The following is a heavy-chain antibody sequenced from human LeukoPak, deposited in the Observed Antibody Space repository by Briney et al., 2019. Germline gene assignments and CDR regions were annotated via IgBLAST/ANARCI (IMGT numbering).Heavy chain of an antibody. D-gene: IGHD4-17*01. V-gene: IGHV4-34*01. Sequence: PSETLSLTCAVYGGSFSGYYWSWIRQPPGKGLEWIGEINHSGSTNYNPSLKSRVTISVDTSKNQFSLKLSSVTAADTAVYYCARIPDCGDYFDYWGQGTLVTVSS. J-gene: IGHJ4*02. CDR3: ARIPDCGDYFDY. CDR1: GGSFSGYY. CDR2: INHSGST.